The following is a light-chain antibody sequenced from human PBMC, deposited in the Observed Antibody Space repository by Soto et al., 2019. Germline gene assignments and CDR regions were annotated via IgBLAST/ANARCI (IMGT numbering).Light chain of an antibody. CDR2: GAS. Sequence: IQLTQSPSSLSASVGDRVTITCRASQGISSYLAWYQQKPGKAPELLIYGASTLQSGVPSRFGGSGSGTDFTLTISSLQPGDFATYYCQQLNSYPRTFGPGTKVDIK. CDR1: QGISSY. J-gene: IGKJ3*01. CDR3: QQLNSYPRT. V-gene: IGKV1-9*01.